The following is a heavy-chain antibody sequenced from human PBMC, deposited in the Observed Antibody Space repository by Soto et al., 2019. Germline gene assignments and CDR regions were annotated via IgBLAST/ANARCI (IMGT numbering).Heavy chain of an antibody. CDR2: ISSSSSYI. Sequence: GSLRLSCAASGFTFSSYSMNWVRQAPGKGLEWVSSISSSSSYIYYADSVKGRFTISRDNAKNSLYLQMNSLRAEDTAVYYCARDTTVTPDAFDIWGQGTMVTVSS. J-gene: IGHJ3*02. V-gene: IGHV3-21*01. CDR3: ARDTTVTPDAFDI. D-gene: IGHD4-17*01. CDR1: GFTFSSYS.